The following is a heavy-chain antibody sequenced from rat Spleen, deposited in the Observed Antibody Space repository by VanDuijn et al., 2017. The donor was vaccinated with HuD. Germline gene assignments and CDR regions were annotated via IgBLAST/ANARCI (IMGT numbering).Heavy chain of an antibody. D-gene: IGHD4-3*01. Sequence: EVQLVESGGGLVQPGRSLKLSCAASGFTFSDYYMAWVRQAPTKGLEWVASISYDGSSTYYRASVKGRFTISRDNAKSTLYLQMDSLRSEDTATYYCARHNSGYWYFDFWGPGTMVTVSS. CDR2: ISYDGSST. CDR3: ARHNSGYWYFDF. V-gene: IGHV5-7*01. CDR1: GFTFSDYY. J-gene: IGHJ1*01.